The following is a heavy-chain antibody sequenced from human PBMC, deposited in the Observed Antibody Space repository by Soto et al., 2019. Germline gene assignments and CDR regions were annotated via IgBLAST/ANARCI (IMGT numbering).Heavy chain of an antibody. CDR2: IIPIFGTA. Sequence: QVQLVQSGAEVKKPGSSVKVSCKASGGTFSSYAISWVRQAPGQGLEGMGGIIPIFGTANYAQKFQGRVTITADESTSTAYMELSSLRSEDTAVYYCARGPICNNGVCYTGFIRDSAFDIWGQGTMVTVSS. J-gene: IGHJ3*02. V-gene: IGHV1-69*01. D-gene: IGHD2-8*01. CDR3: ARGPICNNGVCYTGFIRDSAFDI. CDR1: GGTFSSYA.